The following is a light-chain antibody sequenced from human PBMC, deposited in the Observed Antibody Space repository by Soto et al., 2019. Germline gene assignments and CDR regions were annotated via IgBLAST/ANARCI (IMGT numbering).Light chain of an antibody. CDR1: QSLLHITGETF. V-gene: IGKV2-29*03. CDR2: EVS. Sequence: DVVMTQTPLSLSVAPGQPASISCKSSQSLLHITGETFLFWYLQNPGQSPQLLIYEVSTRVSGVPDRFSGSGSGKDFTLEISRVESDDVGIYYCMQSTHLPLTFGQGTRLGIE. J-gene: IGKJ5*01. CDR3: MQSTHLPLT.